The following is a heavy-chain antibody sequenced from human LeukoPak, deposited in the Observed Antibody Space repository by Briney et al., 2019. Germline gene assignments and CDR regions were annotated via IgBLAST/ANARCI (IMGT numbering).Heavy chain of an antibody. CDR1: GDSVSSNSAA. CDR2: TYYRSKWYN. Sequence: SQTLSLTCALSGDSVSSNSAAWHWIRQSPSRGLEWLGRTYYRSKWYNDYAVSVKSRITINPDTSKNQFSLQLNSVTPEDTAVYYCARGSGYDYYYGMDVWGQGTTVTVSS. V-gene: IGHV6-1*01. J-gene: IGHJ6*02. D-gene: IGHD6-19*01. CDR3: ARGSGYDYYYGMDV.